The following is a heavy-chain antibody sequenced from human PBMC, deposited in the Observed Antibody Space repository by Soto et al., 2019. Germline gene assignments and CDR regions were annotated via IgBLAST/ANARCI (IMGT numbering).Heavy chain of an antibody. CDR2: IHHSGST. CDR1: SASIITEQR. Sequence: QMQLQESGPGLVKPSETLSLTCAVSSASIITEQRWTWVRQPPGKGLEWIGEIHHSGSTNNNPSRRSRVTMSVDKSKYQFALNLNSVTAADTALYVCARSFCRYAIDHWGQGTLVIDSS. D-gene: IGHD1-1*01. V-gene: IGHV4-4*02. CDR3: ARSFCRYAIDH. J-gene: IGHJ4*02.